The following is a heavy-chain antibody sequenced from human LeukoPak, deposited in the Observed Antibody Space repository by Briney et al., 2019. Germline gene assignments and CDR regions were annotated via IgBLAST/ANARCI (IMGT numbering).Heavy chain of an antibody. CDR3: ARGRWGIDY. CDR2: INPNSGDT. V-gene: IGHV1-8*02. CDR1: GYTFTGYY. J-gene: IGHJ4*02. D-gene: IGHD7-27*01. Sequence: GASVKVSCKASGYTFTGYYMHWVRQAPGQGLEWMGWINPNSGDTGYAQKFQGRVTMTRNTSISTAYMELSSLRSEDTAVYYCARGRWGIDYWGQGTLVTVSS.